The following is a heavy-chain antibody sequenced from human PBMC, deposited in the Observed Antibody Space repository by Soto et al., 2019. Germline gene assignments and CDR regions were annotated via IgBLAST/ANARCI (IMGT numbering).Heavy chain of an antibody. V-gene: IGHV2-5*02. D-gene: IGHD6-6*01. CDR3: LHSRSGRSCLQSYSSHYNYAMDI. Sequence: QITLKESGPTLVKPTQPLTLTCTFSGFSLSTGGMGVGWIRQPPGKALEWLALIYWDGDRRYRPSLMSRLTMATETSKIQGALTMPNMAPVDTATYYWLHSRSGRSCLQSYSSHYNYAMDIWGPGTTVTVSS. J-gene: IGHJ6*02. CDR2: IYWDGDR. CDR1: GFSLSTGGMG.